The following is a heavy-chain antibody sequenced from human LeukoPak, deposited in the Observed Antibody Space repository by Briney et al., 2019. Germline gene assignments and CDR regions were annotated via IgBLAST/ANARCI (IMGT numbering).Heavy chain of an antibody. CDR3: ARPTSYYDSSGYYYGTYYYGMDV. J-gene: IGHJ6*02. CDR1: GYSFTSYW. V-gene: IGHV5-51*01. CDR2: IYPGDSDT. D-gene: IGHD3-22*01. Sequence: GESLKISCKGSGYSFTSYWIGWVRQMPGKGLEWMGIIYPGDSDTRYSPSFQGQVTISADKSISTAYLQWSSLKASDTAMYYCARPTSYYDSSGYYYGTYYYGMDVWGQGTTVTVSS.